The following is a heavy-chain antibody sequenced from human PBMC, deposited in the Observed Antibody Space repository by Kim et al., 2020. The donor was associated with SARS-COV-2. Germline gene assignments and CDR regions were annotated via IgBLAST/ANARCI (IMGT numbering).Heavy chain of an antibody. CDR2: FDPEDGET. J-gene: IGHJ4*02. V-gene: IGHV1-24*01. CDR3: ATHAPRAYSGSYFFDY. D-gene: IGHD1-26*01. Sequence: ASVKVSCKVSGYTLTELSMHWVRQAPGKGLEWMGGFDPEDGETIYAQKFQGRVTMTEDTSTDTAYMELSSLRSEDTAVYYCATHAPRAYSGSYFFDYWGQGTLVTVSS. CDR1: GYTLTELS.